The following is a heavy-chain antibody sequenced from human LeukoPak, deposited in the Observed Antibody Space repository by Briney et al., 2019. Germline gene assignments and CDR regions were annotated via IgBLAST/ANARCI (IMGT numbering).Heavy chain of an antibody. D-gene: IGHD6-13*01. CDR1: GGSISSGGYY. V-gene: IGHV4-31*03. Sequence: PSETPSLTCTVSGGSISSGGYYWNWIRQHPGKGLEWIGYMFYTGSTYYNPSLKSRVTISVDTSKNQFSLKLSSVTAADTAVYYCAGGSDSSKTGYWGQGTMLTVSS. CDR3: AGGSDSSKTGY. CDR2: MFYTGST. J-gene: IGHJ4*01.